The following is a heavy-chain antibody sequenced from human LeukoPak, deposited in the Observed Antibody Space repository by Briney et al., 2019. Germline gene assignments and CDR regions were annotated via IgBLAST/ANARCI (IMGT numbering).Heavy chain of an antibody. Sequence: SETLSLTCTVSGGSISSGDYYWSWIRQSPGKGMEWIGYIYYSGSTYYNPSLKSRVTISVDTSKNQFSLKLSSVTAADTAVYYCARASLYDFWSGYYVRGWFDPWGQGTLVTVSS. V-gene: IGHV4-30-4*08. CDR1: GGSISSGDYY. J-gene: IGHJ5*02. CDR2: IYYSGST. CDR3: ARASLYDFWSGYYVRGWFDP. D-gene: IGHD3-3*01.